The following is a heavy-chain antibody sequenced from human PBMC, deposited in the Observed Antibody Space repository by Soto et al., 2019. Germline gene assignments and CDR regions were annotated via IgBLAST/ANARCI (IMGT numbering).Heavy chain of an antibody. Sequence: SETLSLTCTVSGGSISSYYWSWIRQPPGKGLEWIGYIYYSGSTNYNPSLKSRVTISVDTSKNQFSLKLSSVTAADTAVYYCARDNYYDSRPHRKGRLNRFDPWGQGTLVTVS. CDR3: ARDNYYDSRPHRKGRLNRFDP. D-gene: IGHD3-22*01. J-gene: IGHJ5*02. V-gene: IGHV4-59*01. CDR2: IYYSGST. CDR1: GGSISSYY.